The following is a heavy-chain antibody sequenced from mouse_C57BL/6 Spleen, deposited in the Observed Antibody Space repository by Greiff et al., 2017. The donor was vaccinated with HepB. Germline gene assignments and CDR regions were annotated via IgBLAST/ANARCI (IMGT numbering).Heavy chain of an antibody. D-gene: IGHD1-1*01. CDR2: INPSTGGT. J-gene: IGHJ2*01. Sequence: EVQLQQSGPELVKPGASVKISCKASGYSFTGYYMNWVKQSPEKSLEWIGEINPSTGGTTYNQKFKAKATLTVDKSSSTAYMQLKSLTAEASAVYYCARSGYGSTYFDYWGQGTTLTVSS. CDR1: GYSFTGYY. V-gene: IGHV1-42*01. CDR3: ARSGYGSTYFDY.